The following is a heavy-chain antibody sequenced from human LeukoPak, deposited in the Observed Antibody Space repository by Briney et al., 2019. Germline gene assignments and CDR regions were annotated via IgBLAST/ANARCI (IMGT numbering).Heavy chain of an antibody. V-gene: IGHV3-23*01. CDR1: GVIISSYA. D-gene: IGHD2/OR15-2a*01. CDR3: AKDRVSPGFNWFDP. J-gene: IGHJ5*02. Sequence: GGSLRLSCAASGVIISSYAMSWVRQAPGKGLEWVSAINGGGNNTYYADFVKGRFTISRDNSKSNVYLQMNSLRTEDTAVYYCAKDRVSPGFNWFDPWGQGPLVTVSS. CDR2: INGGGNNT.